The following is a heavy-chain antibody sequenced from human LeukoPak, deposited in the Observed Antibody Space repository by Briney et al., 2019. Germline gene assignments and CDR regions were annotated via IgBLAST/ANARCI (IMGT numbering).Heavy chain of an antibody. V-gene: IGHV3-66*01. Sequence: GGSLRLSCAATGFTVSSNYMSWVRQAPGKGLEWGSVIYSGGSTQYADSVRGRFTISRDNSKNTLYLQMNSLRAEDTAVYYCARDVGGAFDIWGQGTMVTVSS. CDR1: GFTVSSNY. J-gene: IGHJ3*02. D-gene: IGHD1-26*01. CDR2: IYSGGST. CDR3: ARDVGGAFDI.